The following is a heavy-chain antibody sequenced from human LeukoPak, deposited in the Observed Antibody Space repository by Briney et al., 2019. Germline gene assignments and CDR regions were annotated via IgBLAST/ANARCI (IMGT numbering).Heavy chain of an antibody. CDR2: ISAYNGNT. CDR3: ARAGIRDFWSGFKFSEFDP. D-gene: IGHD3-3*01. V-gene: IGHV1-18*03. Sequence: ASVKVSCKASGYTFTSYGISWVRQAPGQGLEWMGWISAYNGNTNYAQKLQGRVTMTTGTSASTAYMELSSLRSEDMAVYYCARAGIRDFWSGFKFSEFDPWGQGTLVTVSS. CDR1: GYTFTSYG. J-gene: IGHJ5*02.